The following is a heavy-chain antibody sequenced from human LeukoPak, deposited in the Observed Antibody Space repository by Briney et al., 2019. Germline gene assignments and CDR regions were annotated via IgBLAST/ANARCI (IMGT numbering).Heavy chain of an antibody. D-gene: IGHD3-10*01. J-gene: IGHJ4*02. CDR3: ARGKQPRSAMVRGSPMDY. V-gene: IGHV1-18*04. CDR2: INPNDGNT. CDR1: GYTFTSYF. Sequence: ASVKVSCKASGYTFTSYFIHWVRQAPGQGLEWMGTINPNDGNTNYAQKLQGRVTMTTDTSTSTAYMELRSLRSDDTAVYYCARGKQPRSAMVRGSPMDYWGQGTLVTVSS.